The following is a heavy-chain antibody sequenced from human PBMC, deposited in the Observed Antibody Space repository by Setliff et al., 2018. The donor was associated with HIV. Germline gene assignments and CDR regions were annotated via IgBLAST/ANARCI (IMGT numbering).Heavy chain of an antibody. Sequence: ASVKVSCKTSGYTFRDFYMHWVRQAPGQGLEWMGIINPSGGSTSYAQKFQGRVTMTRDTSTSTVYMELSSLRSEDTAVYYCARGGYDSSRDYWGQGTLVTVSS. J-gene: IGHJ4*02. CDR3: ARGGYDSSRDY. V-gene: IGHV1-46*01. CDR1: GYTFRDFY. CDR2: INPSGGST. D-gene: IGHD3-22*01.